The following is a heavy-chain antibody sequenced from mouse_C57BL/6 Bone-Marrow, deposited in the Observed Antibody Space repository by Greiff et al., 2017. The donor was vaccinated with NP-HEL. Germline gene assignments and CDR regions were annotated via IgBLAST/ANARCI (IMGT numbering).Heavy chain of an antibody. CDR1: GYSITSGYD. Sequence: EVKVEESGPGMVKPSQSLSLTCTVTGYSITSGYDWHWIRHFPGNKLEWRGYISYSGSTNYNPSFKSRISITHDTSKNHFFLKLNAVTTEDTATYYCARASNYWYFDVWGTGTTVTVSS. CDR2: ISYSGST. V-gene: IGHV3-1*01. CDR3: ARASNYWYFDV. D-gene: IGHD2-10*02. J-gene: IGHJ1*03.